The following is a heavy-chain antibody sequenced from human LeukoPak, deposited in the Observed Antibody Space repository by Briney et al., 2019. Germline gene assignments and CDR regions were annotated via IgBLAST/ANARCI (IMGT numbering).Heavy chain of an antibody. J-gene: IGHJ4*02. Sequence: ATVKVSCKTSGYTFTNNAINWVRQAPGQGLEWMGWINTNTGNPSYAQGFFTGRYVFSLDTSASTAYLQINGLKADDTAVYYCGRDPKLGIRGYTYGYIDHWGQGTLLTVAS. D-gene: IGHD5-18*01. CDR1: GYTFTNNA. CDR3: GRDPKLGIRGYTYGYIDH. V-gene: IGHV7-4-1*02. CDR2: INTNTGNP.